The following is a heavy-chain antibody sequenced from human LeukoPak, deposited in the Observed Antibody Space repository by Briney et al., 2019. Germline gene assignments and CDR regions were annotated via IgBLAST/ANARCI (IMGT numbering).Heavy chain of an antibody. V-gene: IGHV3-23*01. CDR2: ISGSGGST. CDR3: AKEEEVLLWFGELLSIDY. CDR1: GFTFSSYA. Sequence: GGSLRLSCAASGFTFSSYAMSWVRQAPGKGLEWVSAISGSGGSTYYADFVKGRFTISRDNSKNTLYLQMNSLRAEDTAVYYCAKEEEVLLWFGELLSIDYWGQGTLVTVSS. D-gene: IGHD3-10*01. J-gene: IGHJ4*02.